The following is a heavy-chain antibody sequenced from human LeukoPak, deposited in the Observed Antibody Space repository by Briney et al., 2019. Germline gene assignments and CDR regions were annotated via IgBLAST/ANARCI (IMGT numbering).Heavy chain of an antibody. Sequence: PSETLSLTCTVSGGSISSGGYYWSWIRQPPGKGLEWIGYIYHSGSTYYNPSLKSRVTISVDTSKNQFSLKLSSVTAADTAVYYCARDGDYGDSAGYNWFDPWGQGTLVTVSS. CDR2: IYHSGST. CDR3: ARDGDYGDSAGYNWFDP. D-gene: IGHD4-17*01. CDR1: GGSISSGGYY. V-gene: IGHV4-30-2*01. J-gene: IGHJ5*02.